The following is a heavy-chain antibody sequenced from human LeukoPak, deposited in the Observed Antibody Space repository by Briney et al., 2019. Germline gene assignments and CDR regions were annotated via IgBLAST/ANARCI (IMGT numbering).Heavy chain of an antibody. J-gene: IGHJ4*02. CDR2: ISGSGGST. CDR3: AKGGATYYYDSSGYNLFDY. V-gene: IGHV3-23*01. D-gene: IGHD3-22*01. CDR1: GFTFSSYA. Sequence: GGSLRLSCAASGFTFSSYAMSWVRQAPGKGLEWVSAISGSGGSTYYADSVKGRFTISRDNSKNTLYLQMNSRRAEDTAVYYCAKGGATYYYDSSGYNLFDYWGQGTLVTVSS.